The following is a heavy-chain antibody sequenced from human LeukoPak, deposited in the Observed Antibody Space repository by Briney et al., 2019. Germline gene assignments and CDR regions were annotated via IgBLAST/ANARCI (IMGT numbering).Heavy chain of an antibody. V-gene: IGHV1-2*04. Sequence: ASVKVSCKASGYTFTGYYMYWVRQAPGQGLEWMGWINPNSGGTNYARKFQGWVTMTRDTSISTAYMELSRLRSDDTAVYYCARDRAPGITMVRGVQSLYHYGMDVWGQGTTVTVSS. D-gene: IGHD3-10*01. CDR1: GYTFTGYY. CDR2: INPNSGGT. CDR3: ARDRAPGITMVRGVQSLYHYGMDV. J-gene: IGHJ6*02.